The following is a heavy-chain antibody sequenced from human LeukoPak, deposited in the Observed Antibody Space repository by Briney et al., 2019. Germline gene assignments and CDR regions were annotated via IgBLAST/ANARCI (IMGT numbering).Heavy chain of an antibody. CDR3: AREITMVRGDAFDI. CDR2: ISYDGSNK. J-gene: IGHJ3*02. D-gene: IGHD3-10*01. CDR1: GFTFSSYA. Sequence: GGSLRLSCAASGFTFSSYAMHWVRQAPGKGLEWVAVISYDGSNKYYADSVKGRFTISRDNSKNTLYLQMNSLRAEDTAVYYCAREITMVRGDAFDIWGQGTMVTVSS. V-gene: IGHV3-30*14.